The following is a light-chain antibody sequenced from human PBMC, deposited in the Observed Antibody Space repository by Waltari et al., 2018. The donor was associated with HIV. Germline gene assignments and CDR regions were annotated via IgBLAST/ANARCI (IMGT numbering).Light chain of an antibody. Sequence: QSALTQPASVSGPRGQSITISCTGISSDVGSHNLVSWYQKHPGKAPKVMIFEGSKRPSGVSNRFSGSKSGNTASLTISGLQAEDEADYYCCSYAGSSSLVVFGGGTKLTVL. CDR3: CSYAGSSSLVV. V-gene: IGLV2-23*01. CDR2: EGS. J-gene: IGLJ2*01. CDR1: SSDVGSHNL.